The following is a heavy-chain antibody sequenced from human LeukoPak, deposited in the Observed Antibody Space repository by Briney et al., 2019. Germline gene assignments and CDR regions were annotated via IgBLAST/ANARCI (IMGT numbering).Heavy chain of an antibody. CDR3: AADCSGGRCSPN. CDR2: IVVGSGNT. CDR1: GFTFTSSA. D-gene: IGHD2-15*01. V-gene: IGHV1-58*02. Sequence: SVKVSCKASGFTFTSSAMQWVRQARGQRREWIGWIVVGSGNTNYAQKFQERVTITRDMSTSTAYMELSSLRSEDTAVYYCAADCSGGRCSPNWGQGTLVTVSS. J-gene: IGHJ4*02.